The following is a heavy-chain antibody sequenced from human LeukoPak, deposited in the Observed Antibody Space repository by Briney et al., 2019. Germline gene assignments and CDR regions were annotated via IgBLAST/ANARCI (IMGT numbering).Heavy chain of an antibody. D-gene: IGHD3-16*01. CDR3: AGVYEYVHS. Sequence: PSETLSLTCTVSGGSVHSGSYYWSWIRQPPGKGLEWIGYIYYSGTTNCNPSLKSRVTISVDTSKNQFSLKMSSVTAADTAVYYCAGVYEYVHSWGQGTLVTVSS. V-gene: IGHV4-61*01. CDR1: GGSVHSGSYY. J-gene: IGHJ4*02. CDR2: IYYSGTT.